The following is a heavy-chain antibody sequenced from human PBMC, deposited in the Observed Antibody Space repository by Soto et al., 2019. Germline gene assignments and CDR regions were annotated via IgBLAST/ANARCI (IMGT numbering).Heavy chain of an antibody. D-gene: IGHD5-12*01. V-gene: IGHV1-3*04. J-gene: IGHJ4*02. CDR2: INTGNGNT. CDR1: GYTFTSYD. Sequence: ASVKVSCKASGYTFTSYDMHWVRQAPGQRLEWMGWINTGNGNTKYSQKFQGRVTITRDTSASTAYMELSSLRSEDTAVYYCARARGLVATIGAHYFDCWGQGTLVTVSS. CDR3: ARARGLVATIGAHYFDC.